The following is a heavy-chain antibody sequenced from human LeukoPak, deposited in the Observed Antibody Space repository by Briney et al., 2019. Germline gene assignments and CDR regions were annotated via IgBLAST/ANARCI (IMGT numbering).Heavy chain of an antibody. D-gene: IGHD4-17*01. CDR2: IYSGGST. V-gene: IGHV3-53*01. J-gene: IGHJ4*02. CDR1: GFTVSSNY. Sequence: GGSLRLSCAASGFTVSSNYMSWVRQAPGKGLEWVSVIYSGGSTCYADSVKGRFTISRDNSKNTLYLQMNSLRAEDTAVYYCARVSSTTSFDYWGQGTLVTVSS. CDR3: ARVSSTTSFDY.